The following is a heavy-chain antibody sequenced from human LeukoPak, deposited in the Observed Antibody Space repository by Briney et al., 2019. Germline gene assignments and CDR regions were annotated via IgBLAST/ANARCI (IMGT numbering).Heavy chain of an antibody. J-gene: IGHJ5*01. D-gene: IGHD4-17*01. CDR3: AKDPLYGDYTGWFDS. V-gene: IGHV3-23*01. CDR1: GFTFSSYA. CDR2: ISGSGGST. Sequence: PGGSLRLSCAASGFTFSSYAMSWVRQAPGKGLEWVSAISGSGGSTYYADSVKGRFTISRDNSKNTLYLQMNSLRAEDTAVYYCAKDPLYGDYTGWFDSWGQGTLVTVSS.